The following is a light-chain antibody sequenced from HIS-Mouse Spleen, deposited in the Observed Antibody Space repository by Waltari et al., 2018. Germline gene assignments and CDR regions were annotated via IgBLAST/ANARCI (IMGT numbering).Light chain of an antibody. CDR3: CSYAGSSTLE. CDR1: RSDVGSYTL. J-gene: IGLJ2*01. Sequence: QSALTQPSSVSGSRGQSITLSRTGTRSDVGSYTLFSWYQHHPGKAPKLMICAGSKRPSGVSNRCSGSKSGNTASLTISGLQAEDEADDYCCSYAGSSTLEFGGGTKLTVL. CDR2: AGS. V-gene: IGLV2-23*01.